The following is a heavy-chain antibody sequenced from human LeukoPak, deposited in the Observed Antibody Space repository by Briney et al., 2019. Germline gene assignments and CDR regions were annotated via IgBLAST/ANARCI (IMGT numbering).Heavy chain of an antibody. J-gene: IGHJ6*04. V-gene: IGHV1-18*04. CDR2: ISAYNGNT. CDR3: ARAGWFGELFDYYYGMDV. Sequence: ASVKVSCKASGYTFTSYGISWVRQAHGQGSEWMGWISAYNGNTNYGKKIQGRVTMTTDTSTSTAYMELRSLRSDDTAVYYCARAGWFGELFDYYYGMDVWGKGTTVTVSS. D-gene: IGHD3-10*01. CDR1: GYTFTSYG.